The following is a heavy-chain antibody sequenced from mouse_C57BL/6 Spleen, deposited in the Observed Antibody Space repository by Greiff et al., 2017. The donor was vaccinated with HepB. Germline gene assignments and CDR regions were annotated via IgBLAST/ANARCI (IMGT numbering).Heavy chain of an antibody. Sequence: VKLQESGPELVKPGASVKISCKASGYAFSSSWMNWVKQRPGKGLEWIGRIYPGDGDTNYNGKFKGKATLTADKSSSTAYMQRSSLTSEDSAVYFCARQMGLRQGFDYWGQGTTLTVSS. CDR1: GYAFSSSW. D-gene: IGHD2-4*01. V-gene: IGHV1-82*01. J-gene: IGHJ2*01. CDR3: ARQMGLRQGFDY. CDR2: IYPGDGDT.